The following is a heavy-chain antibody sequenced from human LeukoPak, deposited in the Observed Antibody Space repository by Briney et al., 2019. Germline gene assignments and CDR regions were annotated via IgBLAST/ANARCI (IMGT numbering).Heavy chain of an antibody. J-gene: IGHJ4*02. CDR1: GFTFSSYS. Sequence: GGSLRLSCAASGFTFSSYSMNWVRQAPGKGLEWVAFIRYDGSNKYYADSVKGRFTISRDNSKNTLYLQMNSLRAEDTAVYYCAKDGRYFDWLLYNYFDYWGQGTLVTVSS. CDR3: AKDGRYFDWLLYNYFDY. CDR2: IRYDGSNK. D-gene: IGHD3-9*01. V-gene: IGHV3-30*02.